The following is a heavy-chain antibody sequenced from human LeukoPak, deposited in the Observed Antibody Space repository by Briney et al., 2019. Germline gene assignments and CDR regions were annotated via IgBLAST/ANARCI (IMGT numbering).Heavy chain of an antibody. D-gene: IGHD2-2*01. CDR1: GDSISNYY. Sequence: SETLSLTCTVSGDSISNYYWSWIRQPPGKGLEWIGYIYYSGSTYYNPSLKSRVTISVDTSKNQFSLKLSSVTAADTAVYYCASALGYCSSTSCYPRWFDPWGQGTLVTVSS. CDR3: ASALGYCSSTSCYPRWFDP. V-gene: IGHV4-30-4*08. J-gene: IGHJ5*02. CDR2: IYYSGST.